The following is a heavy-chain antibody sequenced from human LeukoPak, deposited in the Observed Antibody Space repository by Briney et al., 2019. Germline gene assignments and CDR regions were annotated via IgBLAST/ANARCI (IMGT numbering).Heavy chain of an antibody. CDR2: IYYSGST. V-gene: IGHV4-39*07. CDR3: ARDHSYSSGWLDY. CDR1: GGSISSGDYY. J-gene: IGHJ4*02. Sequence: SETLSLTCTVSGGSISSGDYYWSWIRQPPGKGLEWIGSIYYSGSTYYNPSLKSRVTISVDKSKNQFSLKLSSVTAADTAVYYCARDHSYSSGWLDYWGQGTLVTVSS. D-gene: IGHD6-19*01.